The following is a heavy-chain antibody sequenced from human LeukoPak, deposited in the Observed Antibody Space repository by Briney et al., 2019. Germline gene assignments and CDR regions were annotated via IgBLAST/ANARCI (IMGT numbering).Heavy chain of an antibody. D-gene: IGHD3-22*01. CDR3: ARGRDYDSSPLDI. Sequence: GGSVRLSRAAWVFTYRIYGKHCVRQARGKGREGVAVIWYDESNKYNADSVKGRFTISSDNTKNTLYTQMNSLSAENTAEYYCARGRDYDSSPLDIWGQGTLVTVSS. CDR2: IWYDESNK. CDR1: VFTYRIYG. V-gene: IGHV3-33*01. J-gene: IGHJ4*03.